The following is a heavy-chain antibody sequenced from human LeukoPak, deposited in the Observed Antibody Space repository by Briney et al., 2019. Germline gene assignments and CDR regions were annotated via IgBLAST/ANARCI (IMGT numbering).Heavy chain of an antibody. V-gene: IGHV4-61*01. Sequence: SETLSLTCAVSGGSVSSGSNYWSCIRQPPGKGLEWLGYIYYSGSTNYNPSLKSRVTISVDTSKTQFSLKLSSVTAADTAVYYCARSDKGNYGSGSRTFDYWGQGTLVTAPS. CDR2: IYYSGST. CDR3: ARSDKGNYGSGSRTFDY. CDR1: GGSVSSGSNY. D-gene: IGHD3-10*01. J-gene: IGHJ4*02.